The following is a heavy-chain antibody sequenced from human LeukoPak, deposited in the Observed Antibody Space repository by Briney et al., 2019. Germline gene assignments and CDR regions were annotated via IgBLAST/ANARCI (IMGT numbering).Heavy chain of an antibody. V-gene: IGHV4-34*01. CDR1: GGSFSGYY. CDR3: ARAVLRYFDWLLYPRGFDY. D-gene: IGHD3-9*01. J-gene: IGHJ4*02. CDR2: INHSGST. Sequence: PSETLSLTCAVYGGSFSGYYWSWIRQPPGKGLEWIGEINHSGSTNYNPSLKSRVTISVDTSKNQFSLKPSSVTAADTAVYYCARAVLRYFDWLLYPRGFDYWGQGTLVTVSS.